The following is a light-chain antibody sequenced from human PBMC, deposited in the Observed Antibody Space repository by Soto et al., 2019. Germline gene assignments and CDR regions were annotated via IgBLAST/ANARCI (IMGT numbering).Light chain of an antibody. Sequence: QSSLTQPPSASGSPGQSVTISCTGTSSDVGGYNYVSWYQQHPGKAPKLMIYEVTKRPSGVPDRFSGSKSHNTASLTVSGLQAEDEADYYCSSFAGSIFYVFGTGTKVTVL. CDR3: SSFAGSIFYV. J-gene: IGLJ1*01. CDR1: SSDVGGYNY. CDR2: EVT. V-gene: IGLV2-8*01.